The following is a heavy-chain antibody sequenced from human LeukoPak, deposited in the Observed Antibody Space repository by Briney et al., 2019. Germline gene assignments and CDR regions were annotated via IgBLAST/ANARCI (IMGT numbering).Heavy chain of an antibody. CDR2: MSASGSI. D-gene: IGHD3-9*01. CDR3: AGYRYYDILTGYSTTDAFHM. CDR1: GGSISSYY. J-gene: IGHJ3*02. Sequence: PSETLSLTCAVSGGSISSYYWTWIRQPAGKGLEWIGRMSASGSINYNPSLKSRVTMSVDTSKNQFSLKLSSATAADTAVYYCAGYRYYDILTGYSTTDAFHMWGQGTMVTVSS. V-gene: IGHV4-59*10.